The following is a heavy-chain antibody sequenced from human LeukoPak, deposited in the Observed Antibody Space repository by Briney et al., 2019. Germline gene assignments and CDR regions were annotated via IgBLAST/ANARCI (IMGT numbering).Heavy chain of an antibody. Sequence: ASVKVSCKASGYTFTGYDMHWGRQAPGQGLKRMGWINPNSGATKYAHNFQGRVTMTRDTSISTAYLEMNRLRSDDTAVYYCARDDYGLGTYSYWGQGTLVTVSS. CDR1: GYTFTGYD. CDR2: INPNSGAT. J-gene: IGHJ4*02. V-gene: IGHV1-2*07. CDR3: ARDDYGLGTYSY. D-gene: IGHD3-10*01.